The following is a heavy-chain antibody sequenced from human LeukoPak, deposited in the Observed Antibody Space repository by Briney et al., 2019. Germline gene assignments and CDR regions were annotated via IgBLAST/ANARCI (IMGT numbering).Heavy chain of an antibody. CDR1: GFSLSAYW. CDR2: INRDGSQR. V-gene: IGHV3-7*03. D-gene: IGHD2-15*01. Sequence: GGSLRLSCAASGFSLSAYWMTWVRQAPGKGLEWEANINRDGSQRNHVDSVKGRFTISRDNAKNSLYLQMDSLTAEDTAVYYCARDSTYSSGSRFYDRFDYWGQGTLVTVSS. J-gene: IGHJ4*02. CDR3: ARDSTYSSGSRFYDRFDY.